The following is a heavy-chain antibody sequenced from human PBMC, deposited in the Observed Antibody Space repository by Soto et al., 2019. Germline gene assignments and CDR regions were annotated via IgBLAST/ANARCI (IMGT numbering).Heavy chain of an antibody. CDR1: GFTFSSYG. V-gene: IGHV3-30*18. D-gene: IGHD2-2*01. CDR2: ISYDGSNK. Sequence: QVQLVESGGGVVQPGRSLRLSCAASGFTFSSYGMHWVRQAPGKGLEWVAVISYDGSNKYYADSVKGRFTISRDNSKNTLYLQMNSLRAEDTAVYYCAKQASEGYCSSTSCRNDAFDIWGQGTMVTVSS. CDR3: AKQASEGYCSSTSCRNDAFDI. J-gene: IGHJ3*02.